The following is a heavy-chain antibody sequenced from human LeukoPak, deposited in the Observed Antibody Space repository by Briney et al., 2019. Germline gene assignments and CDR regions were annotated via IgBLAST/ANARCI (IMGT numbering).Heavy chain of an antibody. CDR1: GITFSSYA. D-gene: IGHD3-3*01. J-gene: IGHJ4*02. V-gene: IGHV3-23*01. Sequence: GGSLRLSCAASGITFSSYAMSWVRQAPGKGLEWVSAISGSGGSTYYADSVKGRFTISRDNSKNTLYLQMNSLRAEDTAVYYCAKDYLSITIFGLVHYWGQGTLVTVSS. CDR3: AKDYLSITIFGLVHY. CDR2: ISGSGGST.